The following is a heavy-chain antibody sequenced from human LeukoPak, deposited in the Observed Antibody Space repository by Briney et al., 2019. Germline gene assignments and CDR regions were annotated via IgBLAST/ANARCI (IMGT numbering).Heavy chain of an antibody. CDR3: ARLRRAAAGTFDY. CDR1: GGSISSYY. J-gene: IGHJ4*02. Sequence: SETLSLTCTVSGGSISSYYWSWIRQPPGKGLEWIRYIYYSGSTNYNPSLKSRVTISVDTSKNQFSLKLSSVTAADTAVYYCARLRRAAAGTFDYWGQGTLVTVSS. V-gene: IGHV4-59*08. CDR2: IYYSGST. D-gene: IGHD6-13*01.